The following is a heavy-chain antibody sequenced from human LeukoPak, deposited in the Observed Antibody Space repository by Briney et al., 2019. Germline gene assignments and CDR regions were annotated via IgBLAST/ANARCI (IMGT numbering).Heavy chain of an antibody. CDR1: GFTFSSYG. Sequence: PGGSLRLSCAASGFTFSSYGMHWVRQAPGKGLEWVAVISYDGSNKYYADSVKGRFTISRDNSKNTLYLQMNSLRAEDTAVYYCAKDLSVVVVAAADSWGQGTLVTVSS. D-gene: IGHD2-15*01. V-gene: IGHV3-30*18. J-gene: IGHJ5*01. CDR2: ISYDGSNK. CDR3: AKDLSVVVVAAADS.